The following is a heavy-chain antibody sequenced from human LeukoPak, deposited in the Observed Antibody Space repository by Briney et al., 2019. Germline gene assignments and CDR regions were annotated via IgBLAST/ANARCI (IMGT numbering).Heavy chain of an antibody. CDR2: IQYSGRT. Sequence: KPSETLSLTCAVSGGSISSNWWSWVRQPPGKGLEWIGEIQYSGRTNYNPSLKSRVTISVDTSKNQFSLKLSSVTAADTAVYYCARLEGFWFDPWGQGTLVTVSS. CDR1: GGSISSNW. V-gene: IGHV4-59*01. CDR3: ARLEGFWFDP. J-gene: IGHJ5*02.